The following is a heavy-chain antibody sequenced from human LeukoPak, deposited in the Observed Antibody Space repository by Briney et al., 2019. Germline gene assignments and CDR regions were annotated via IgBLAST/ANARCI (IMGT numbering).Heavy chain of an antibody. J-gene: IGHJ4*02. V-gene: IGHV1-2*02. Sequence: GASVKVSCKASGYTFTGYYMHWVRQAPGQGLEWMGWINPNSGGTNYAQKFQGRVTMTRDTSISTAYMELSGLRSDDTAVYYCARDLGSGYDYFDYWGQGTLVNVSS. CDR1: GYTFTGYY. D-gene: IGHD5-12*01. CDR2: INPNSGGT. CDR3: ARDLGSGYDYFDY.